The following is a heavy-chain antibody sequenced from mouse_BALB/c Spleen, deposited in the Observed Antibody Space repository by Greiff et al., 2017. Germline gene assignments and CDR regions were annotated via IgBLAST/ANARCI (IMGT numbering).Heavy chain of an antibody. CDR3: ARGYYYAMDY. Sequence: EVKLMESGGGLVQPGGSLKLSCAASGFTFSSYTMSWVRQTPEKRLEWVAYISNGGGSTYYPDTVKGRFTISRDNAKNTLYLQMSSLKSEDTAMYYCARGYYYAMDYWGQGTSVTVSS. J-gene: IGHJ4*01. CDR1: GFTFSSYT. CDR2: ISNGGGST. V-gene: IGHV5-12-2*01. D-gene: IGHD2-2*01.